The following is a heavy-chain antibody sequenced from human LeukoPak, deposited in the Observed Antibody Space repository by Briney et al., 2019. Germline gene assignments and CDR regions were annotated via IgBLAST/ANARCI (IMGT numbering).Heavy chain of an antibody. V-gene: IGHV3-53*01. CDR3: AREGGYYYDSSGYYYFDY. CDR2: IYSGGST. J-gene: IGHJ4*02. D-gene: IGHD3-22*01. CDR1: GFTVSSNY. Sequence: GGSLRLSCAASGFTVSSNYMSWVRQAPGKGLEWVSVIYSGGSTYYADSVKGRFTISRDNSKNTLYLQMNSLRAEDTAVYYCAREGGYYYDSSGYYYFDYWGQGTLVTVSS.